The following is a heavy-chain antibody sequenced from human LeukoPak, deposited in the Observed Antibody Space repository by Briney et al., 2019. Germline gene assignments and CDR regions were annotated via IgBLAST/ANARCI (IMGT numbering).Heavy chain of an antibody. CDR3: ARGRQDVTMIVVVMTAVSYYLDV. Sequence: SETLSLTCAVYVGSFSDYYWTWLRQPPGKGLEGIGEMNPNGSTNYNPSLNSQVTISVDPSNNQLCLTLSSVTAADTALYYCARGRQDVTMIVVVMTAVSYYLDVWGKGTTVTVS. CDR2: MNPNGST. J-gene: IGHJ6*03. V-gene: IGHV4-34*01. CDR1: VGSFSDYY. D-gene: IGHD3-22*01.